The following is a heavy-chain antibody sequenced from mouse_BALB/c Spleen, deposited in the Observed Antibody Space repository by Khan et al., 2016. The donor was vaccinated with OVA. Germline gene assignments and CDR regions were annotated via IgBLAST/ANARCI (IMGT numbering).Heavy chain of an antibody. Sequence: VQLQQSGAELARPGASVKMSCKASGYTFTSYTIHWIKLRPGQGLEWIGFINPSNGYTNYNQKLKDKATLTADKSSTTVYMQLSSLTSDDSAVXNCVRDGAYHRNDGWVAYWGQGTLVTVSA. D-gene: IGHD2-14*01. V-gene: IGHV1-4*01. CDR3: VRDGAYHRNDGWVAY. CDR1: GYTFTSYT. J-gene: IGHJ3*01. CDR2: INPSNGYT.